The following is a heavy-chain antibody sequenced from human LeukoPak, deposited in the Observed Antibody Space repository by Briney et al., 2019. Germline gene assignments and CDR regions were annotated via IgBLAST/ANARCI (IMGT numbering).Heavy chain of an antibody. V-gene: IGHV4-59*01. CDR2: IYYSGST. D-gene: IGHD3-16*02. CDR1: GGSFSSYY. CDR3: ARAVITFGGVVAKGFDC. J-gene: IGHJ4*02. Sequence: SETLSLTCTVSGGSFSSYYWSWIRQPPGKGLEWIGYIYYSGSTDYNPSLKSRVTISIDTSKNQFSLNLSSVTAADTAVYYCARAVITFGGVVAKGFDCWGQGTLVTVSS.